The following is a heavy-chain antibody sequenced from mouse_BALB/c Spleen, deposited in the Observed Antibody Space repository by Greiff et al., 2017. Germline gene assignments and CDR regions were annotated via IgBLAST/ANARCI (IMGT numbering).Heavy chain of an antibody. CDR3: ENWAY. Sequence: EVQGVESGGGLVKPGGSLKLSCAASGFTFSSYAMSWVRQSPEKRLEWVAEISSGGSYTYYPDTVTGRFTISRDNAKNTLYLEMSSLRSEDTAMYYCENWAYWGKGTLDTDSA. CDR1: GFTFSSYA. CDR2: ISSGGSYT. D-gene: IGHD4-1*01. V-gene: IGHV5-9-4*01. J-gene: IGHJ3*01.